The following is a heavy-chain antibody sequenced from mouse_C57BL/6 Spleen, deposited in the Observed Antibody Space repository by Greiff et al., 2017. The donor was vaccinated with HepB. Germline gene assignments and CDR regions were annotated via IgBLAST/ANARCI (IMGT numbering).Heavy chain of an antibody. J-gene: IGHJ2*01. CDR2: IDPSDSET. CDR3: AREGGNLIYYYGSSGYYFDY. D-gene: IGHD1-1*01. CDR1: GYTFTSYW. V-gene: IGHV1-52*01. Sequence: QVQLQQPGAELVRPGSSVKLSCKASGYTFTSYWMHWVKQRPIQGLEWIGNIDPSDSETHYNQKFKDKATLTVDKSSSTAYMQLSSLTSEDSAVYYCAREGGNLIYYYGSSGYYFDYWGQGTTLTVSS.